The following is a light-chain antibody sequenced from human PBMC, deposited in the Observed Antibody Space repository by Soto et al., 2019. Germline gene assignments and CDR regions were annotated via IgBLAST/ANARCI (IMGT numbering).Light chain of an antibody. V-gene: IGKV4-1*01. CDR3: QQYYSTPRT. CDR2: WAS. CDR1: QSVIHTSNNKSY. Sequence: DIVMTQSPDSLAVSLGERATINCKSSQSVIHTSNNKSYLAWYPQKAGQPPELLLYWASARDSGVPDRFSGSGSGTDFTLSISSLQAEDVAVYYCQQYYSTPRTFGQGTKVEIK. J-gene: IGKJ2*01.